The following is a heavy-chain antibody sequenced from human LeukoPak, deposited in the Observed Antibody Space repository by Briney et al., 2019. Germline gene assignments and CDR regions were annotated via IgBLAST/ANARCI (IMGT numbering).Heavy chain of an antibody. CDR3: ARGHDYGDYTHVDY. D-gene: IGHD4-17*01. V-gene: IGHV4-34*01. J-gene: IGHJ4*02. CDR1: GGSFSGYY. Sequence: SETLSLTCAVYGGSFSGYYWSWIRQPPGKGLEWIGEINHSGSTNYNPSLKSRVTISVDTSKNQFSLKLSSVTAADTAVYYCARGHDYGDYTHVDYWGQGTLVTVSS. CDR2: INHSGST.